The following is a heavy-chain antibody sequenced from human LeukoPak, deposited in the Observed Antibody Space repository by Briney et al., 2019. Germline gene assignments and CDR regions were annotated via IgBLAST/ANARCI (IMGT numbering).Heavy chain of an antibody. J-gene: IGHJ4*02. CDR3: AKDLNEYGDRGGLDY. V-gene: IGHV3-43*02. CDR2: ISGDGGST. D-gene: IGHD4-17*01. CDR1: GFTFDDYA. Sequence: GGSLRLSCAASGFTFDDYAMHWVRQAPGKGLEWVSLISGDGGSTYYADSVKGRFTISRDNSKNSLYLQMNSLRTEDTALYYCAKDLNEYGDRGGLDYWGQGTLVTVSS.